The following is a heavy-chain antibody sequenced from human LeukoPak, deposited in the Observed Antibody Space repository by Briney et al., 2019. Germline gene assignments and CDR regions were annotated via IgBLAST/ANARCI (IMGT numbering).Heavy chain of an antibody. Sequence: TSETLSLTCAVYGGSFSGYYWSWIRQPPGKGLEWIGEINHSGSTNYNPSLKSRVTISVDTSKNQFSLKLSSVTAADTAVYYCARRDYPPFYSSGVDYWGQGTLVTVSS. J-gene: IGHJ4*02. CDR1: GGSFSGYY. D-gene: IGHD3-22*01. CDR3: ARRDYPPFYSSGVDY. CDR2: INHSGST. V-gene: IGHV4-34*01.